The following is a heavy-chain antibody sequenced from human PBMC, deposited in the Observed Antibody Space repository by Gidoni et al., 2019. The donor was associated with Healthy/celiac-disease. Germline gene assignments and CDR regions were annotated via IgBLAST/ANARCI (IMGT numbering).Heavy chain of an antibody. Sequence: QVQLVQSGAEVKKPGSSVKVSCKASGGTFSRYTISWVRQAPGQGLEWMGGIIPIFGTANYAQKFQGRVTITADKSTSTAYMELSSLRSEDTAVYYCARLLDIAAQTPYYYGMDVWGQGTTVTVSS. D-gene: IGHD6-6*01. CDR1: GGTFSRYT. CDR3: ARLLDIAAQTPYYYGMDV. J-gene: IGHJ6*02. CDR2: IIPIFGTA. V-gene: IGHV1-69*06.